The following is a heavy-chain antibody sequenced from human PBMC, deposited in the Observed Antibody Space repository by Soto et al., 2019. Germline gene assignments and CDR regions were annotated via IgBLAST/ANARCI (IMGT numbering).Heavy chain of an antibody. CDR2: ISTDRGDT. J-gene: IGHJ4*02. Sequence: ASVKVSCKASGYSFTTHDITWLRQAPGEGLEWVGGISTDRGDTIYPQNLQGRVTMTTDSSTSTVYMELKSLRSDDTAVYYCARDDLNRGGKYFDYWGQGTLVTVSS. V-gene: IGHV1-18*01. CDR3: ARDDLNRGGKYFDY. CDR1: GYSFTTHD. D-gene: IGHD2-15*01.